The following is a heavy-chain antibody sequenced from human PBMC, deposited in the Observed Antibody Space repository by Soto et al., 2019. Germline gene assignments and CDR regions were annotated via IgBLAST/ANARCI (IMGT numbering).Heavy chain of an antibody. V-gene: IGHV1-69*04. CDR1: GGTISCYT. J-gene: IGHJ3*02. D-gene: IGHD4-17*01. CDR2: IIHILGIA. CDR3: AIDHRGVTTVTTPVNAFDI. Sequence: SVKVSCKDSGGTISCYTLCWVRHAPGQGLERMGRIIHILGIANYAQKFKGIVTITVDKSTSTAYMELSSLRSEDTAVYFCAIDHRGVTTVTTPVNAFDILGQGTMVIVSS.